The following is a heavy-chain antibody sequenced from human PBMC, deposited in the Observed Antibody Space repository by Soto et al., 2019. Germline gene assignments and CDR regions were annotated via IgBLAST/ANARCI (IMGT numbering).Heavy chain of an antibody. J-gene: IGHJ4*02. CDR3: STDPSSGWYLGTYVFDY. V-gene: IGHV3-30*03. D-gene: IGHD6-19*01. Sequence: QVQLVESGGGVVQPGRSLRLSCAASGFTFSSYGMHWVRQAPGKGLEWVAVISYDGSNKYYADSVKCRLTITRDNSKNTLYLQMHSLRAEDTAVYYCSTDPSSGWYLGTYVFDYWGQGTLVTVSS. CDR2: ISYDGSNK. CDR1: GFTFSSYG.